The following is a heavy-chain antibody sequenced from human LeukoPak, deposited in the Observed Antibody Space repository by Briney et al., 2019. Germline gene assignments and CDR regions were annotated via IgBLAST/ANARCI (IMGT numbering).Heavy chain of an antibody. Sequence: SETLSLTCTVSGGSISSYYWSWIRQPPGKGLEWIGYIYYSGSTNYNPSLKSRVTISVDTSKNQFSLKLSSVTAADTAVYYCARHGPGVAPFDYWGQGTLVTVSS. V-gene: IGHV4-59*08. J-gene: IGHJ4*02. CDR3: ARHGPGVAPFDY. D-gene: IGHD2-15*01. CDR2: IYYSGST. CDR1: GGSISSYY.